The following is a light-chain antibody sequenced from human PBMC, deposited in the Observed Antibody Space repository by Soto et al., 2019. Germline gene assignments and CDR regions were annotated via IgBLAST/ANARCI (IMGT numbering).Light chain of an antibody. Sequence: DIQVTSPTYSLSASVGDRVTITCRASQSISSYLNWYQQKPGKAPKLLIYAASSLQSGVPSRSSGSGSGTDFTLTISSLQPEDFPTSSCQQYVILPTFGQGTRLEIK. CDR2: AAS. V-gene: IGKV1-39*01. J-gene: IGKJ5*01. CDR3: QQYVILPT. CDR1: QSISSY.